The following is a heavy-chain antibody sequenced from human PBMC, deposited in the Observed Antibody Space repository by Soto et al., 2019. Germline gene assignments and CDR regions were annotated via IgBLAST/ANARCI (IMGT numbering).Heavy chain of an antibody. V-gene: IGHV1-3*04. Sequence: QVQLVQSGAEVKKPGASVKISCEASGYTSTGYVMHWVRQAPGQRPELMGWISTGTGNTRSSQRFQGRVTFTGDASASTFYMGLSSLTFEDTAVYYCAREGINAGIRPWCDAFDIWGQGTMVTVSS. CDR2: ISTGTGNT. D-gene: IGHD2-8*02. J-gene: IGHJ3*02. CDR3: AREGINAGIRPWCDAFDI. CDR1: GYTSTGYV.